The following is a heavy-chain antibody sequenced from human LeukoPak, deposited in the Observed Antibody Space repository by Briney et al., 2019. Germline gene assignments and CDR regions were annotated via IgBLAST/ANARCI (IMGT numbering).Heavy chain of an antibody. D-gene: IGHD3-16*01. Sequence: GGSLRLSCAASGVTFSSYWMHWVRQARGKGLAWVSRISNDGSITTYADSVRGRFTISRDNAKNTLYLQMHSLRAEDTAVYYCARGGSPASWGQGTLVTVSS. CDR2: ISNDGSIT. V-gene: IGHV3-74*01. CDR1: GVTFSSYW. J-gene: IGHJ5*02. CDR3: ARGGSPAS.